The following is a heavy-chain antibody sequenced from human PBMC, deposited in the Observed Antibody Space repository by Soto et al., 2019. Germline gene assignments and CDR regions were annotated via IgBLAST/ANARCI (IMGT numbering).Heavy chain of an antibody. CDR2: IGHAGDT. Sequence: AGGSLRLSCAASGFTFSTYDMHWVRQASGKGLEWVSSIGHAGDTYYAGSVKGRFTISRDNAKNAFYLQMNSLGVGDTAVYYCASLGARIYWGQGSLVTVSS. V-gene: IGHV3-13*04. J-gene: IGHJ4*02. CDR1: GFTFSTYD. D-gene: IGHD3-16*01. CDR3: ASLGARIY.